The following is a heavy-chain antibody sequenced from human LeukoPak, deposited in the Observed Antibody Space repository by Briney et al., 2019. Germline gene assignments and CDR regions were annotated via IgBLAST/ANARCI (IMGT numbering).Heavy chain of an antibody. CDR3: ARGVLRYFDWLLPFDY. CDR2: IIPIFGTA. D-gene: IGHD3-9*01. Sequence: GSSVKVSCKASGGTFSSYAISWVRQAPGQGLEWMGGIIPIFGTANYAQKFQGRVTMTRDTSTSTVYMELSSLRSEDTAVYYCARGVLRYFDWLLPFDYWGQGTLVTVSS. CDR1: GGTFSSYA. J-gene: IGHJ4*02. V-gene: IGHV1-69*05.